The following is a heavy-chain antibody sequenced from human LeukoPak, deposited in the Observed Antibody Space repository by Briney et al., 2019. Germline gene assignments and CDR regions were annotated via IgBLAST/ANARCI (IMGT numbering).Heavy chain of an antibody. D-gene: IGHD5-12*01. V-gene: IGHV4-59*08. J-gene: IGHJ4*02. CDR1: GGSISSYY. CDR2: IYYSGST. Sequence: SETLSLTCTVSGGSISSYYWSWIRQPPGKGLEWIGYIYYSGSTNYNPSLKSRVTISVDTSKNQFSLKLSSVTAADTAVYYCARASKWQGFDYWGQGTLVTVSS. CDR3: ARASKWQGFDY.